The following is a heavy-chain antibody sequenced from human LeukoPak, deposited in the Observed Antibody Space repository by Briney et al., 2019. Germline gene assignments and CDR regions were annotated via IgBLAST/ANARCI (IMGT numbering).Heavy chain of an antibody. D-gene: IGHD1-26*01. CDR1: GFTFSSYS. Sequence: GGSLRLSCAASGFTFSSYSMNWVRQAPGKGLEWVSSISSGSSYIYYADSVKGRFTISRDNAKNSLYLQMNSLRAEDTAVYYCARDLGVGASPLDYWGQGTLVIVSS. CDR2: ISSGSSYI. J-gene: IGHJ4*02. CDR3: ARDLGVGASPLDY. V-gene: IGHV3-21*01.